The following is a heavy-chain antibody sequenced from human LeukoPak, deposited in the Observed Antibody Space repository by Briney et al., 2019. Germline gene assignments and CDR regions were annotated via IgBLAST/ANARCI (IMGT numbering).Heavy chain of an antibody. CDR2: IYISGST. J-gene: IGHJ4*02. V-gene: IGHV4-4*07. Sequence: SETLSLTCTVSGGSLSNSYWSWIRQPAGKGLEWIGRIYISGSTNYNPSLKSRVTMSVDTSKNQFSLKLSSVTAADTAVYYCARDLWAAVAGMDYWGQGTLVTVSS. D-gene: IGHD6-19*01. CDR1: GGSLSNSY. CDR3: ARDLWAAVAGMDY.